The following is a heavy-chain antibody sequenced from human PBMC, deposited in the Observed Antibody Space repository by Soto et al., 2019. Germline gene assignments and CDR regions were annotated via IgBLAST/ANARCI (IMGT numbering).Heavy chain of an antibody. CDR2: IIPIFGTA. Sequence: ASVKVSCKASGGTFSSYAISWVRQAPGQGLEWMGGIIPIFGTANYAQKFQGRVTITADESTSTAYMELSSLRSEDTAVYYCAREMEAYSYGTYYYYGMDVWGQGTTVTVSS. CDR1: GGTFSSYA. CDR3: AREMEAYSYGTYYYYGMDV. D-gene: IGHD5-18*01. J-gene: IGHJ6*02. V-gene: IGHV1-69*13.